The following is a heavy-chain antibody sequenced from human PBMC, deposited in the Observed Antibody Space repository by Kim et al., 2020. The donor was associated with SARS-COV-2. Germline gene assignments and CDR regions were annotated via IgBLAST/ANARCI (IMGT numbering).Heavy chain of an antibody. CDR3: ARNVIAAAADAENYYYYYCYMDV. CDR1: GFTFSSYW. D-gene: IGHD6-13*01. J-gene: IGHJ6*03. V-gene: IGHV3-74*01. CDR2: INSDGSST. Sequence: GGSLRLSCAASGFTFSSYWMHWVRQAPGKGLVWVSRINSDGSSTSYADSVKGRFTISRDNAKNTLYLQMNSLRAEDTAVYYCARNVIAAAADAENYYYYYCYMDVWGKGTTVTVSS.